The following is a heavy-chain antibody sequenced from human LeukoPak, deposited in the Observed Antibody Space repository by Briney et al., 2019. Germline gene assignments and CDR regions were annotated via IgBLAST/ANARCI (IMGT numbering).Heavy chain of an antibody. CDR2: ISSSSSYI. V-gene: IGHV3-21*01. Sequence: GGSLRLSCAAPGFTFSSYSMNWVRQAPGKGLEWVSSISSSSSYIYYADPVKGRFTISRDNAKNSLYLQMNSLRAEDTAVYYCARDASGGAVAGASDIWGQGTMVTVSS. CDR1: GFTFSSYS. CDR3: ARDASGGAVAGASDI. D-gene: IGHD6-19*01. J-gene: IGHJ3*02.